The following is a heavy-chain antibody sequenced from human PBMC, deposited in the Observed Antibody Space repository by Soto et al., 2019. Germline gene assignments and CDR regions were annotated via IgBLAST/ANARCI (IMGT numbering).Heavy chain of an antibody. D-gene: IGHD3-3*01. Sequence: GGSLRLSCAASGFILSSSAMSWVRQAPGKGLEWVSAISGSGTSTYYADSVKGRFTISGDNSKNTVYLQMNSLRSEDTAVYYCAKGPTIFGVVITFEYYYGMDVWGQGTTVTVSS. J-gene: IGHJ6*02. CDR3: AKGPTIFGVVITFEYYYGMDV. CDR1: GFILSSSA. V-gene: IGHV3-23*01. CDR2: ISGSGTST.